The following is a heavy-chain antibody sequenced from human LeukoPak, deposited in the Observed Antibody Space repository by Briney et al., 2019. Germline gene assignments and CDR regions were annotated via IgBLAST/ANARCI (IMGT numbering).Heavy chain of an antibody. CDR3: ARDDPHYDILTCYYPIDS. D-gene: IGHD3-9*01. V-gene: IGHV3-30*02. J-gene: IGHJ4*02. Sequence: PGGSLRLSCEASGFTFIRNGMHWVRQAPGKGLEWVAFLRYDGSNQYYADSVQGRFTISRDNSKNTLYLQMYSLRAEDTAVYYCARDDPHYDILTCYYPIDSWGQGTLVTVSS. CDR1: GFTFIRNG. CDR2: LRYDGSNQ.